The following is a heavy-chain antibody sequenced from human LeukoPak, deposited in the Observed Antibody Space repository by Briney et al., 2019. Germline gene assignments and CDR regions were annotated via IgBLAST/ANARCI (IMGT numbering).Heavy chain of an antibody. CDR1: GYSFTSYW. V-gene: IGHV5-51*01. CDR3: ARPLILGANDAFDI. D-gene: IGHD1-26*01. CDR2: IYPGDSDT. Sequence: RGESPKISCKGSGYSFTSYWIGWVRQMPGKGLEWMGIIYPGDSDTRYSPSFQGQVTISADKSISTAYLQWSSLRASDTAMYYCARPLILGANDAFDIWGQGTMVTVSS. J-gene: IGHJ3*02.